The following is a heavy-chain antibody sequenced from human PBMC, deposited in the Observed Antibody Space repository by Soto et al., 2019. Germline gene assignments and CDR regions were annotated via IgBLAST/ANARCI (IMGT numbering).Heavy chain of an antibody. CDR1: GGTFSSYA. V-gene: IGHV1-69*13. CDR2: IIPIFGTA. J-gene: IGHJ6*02. D-gene: IGHD2-2*01. Sequence: SVKVSCKASGGTFSSYAISWVRQAPGQGLEWMGGIIPIFGTANYAQKFQGRVTITADESASTAYMELSSLRSEDTDVYYCATRWDIVVVPAAMARYYYYYGMDVWGQGTTVTVSS. CDR3: ATRWDIVVVPAAMARYYYYYGMDV.